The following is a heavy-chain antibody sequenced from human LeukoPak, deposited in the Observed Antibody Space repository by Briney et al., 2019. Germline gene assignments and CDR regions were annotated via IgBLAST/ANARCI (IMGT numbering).Heavy chain of an antibody. V-gene: IGHV4-31*03. Sequence: SQTLSLTCTVSGGSISSGGFFWSWIRQHPGKGLEWIGYISYSGTTYYNPSLKSRVTISVDTSKNQFSLKLSSVTAADTAVYYCARATATDYGDYGMDVWGQGTTVTVSS. J-gene: IGHJ6*02. CDR1: GGSISSGGFF. D-gene: IGHD4-17*01. CDR2: ISYSGTT. CDR3: ARATATDYGDYGMDV.